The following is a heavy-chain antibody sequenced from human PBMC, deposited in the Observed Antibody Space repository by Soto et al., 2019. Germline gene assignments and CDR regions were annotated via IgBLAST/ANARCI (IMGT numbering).Heavy chain of an antibody. V-gene: IGHV1-69*06. CDR3: ARGDMVRGADDAFDI. CDR1: GGTFSSYS. J-gene: IGHJ3*02. D-gene: IGHD3-10*01. CDR2: IIPIFGTA. Sequence: SVKVSCKASGGTFSSYSISWVRQAPGQGLEWMGGIIPIFGTANYAQKFQGRVTITADKSTSTAYMELSSLRSEDTAVYYCARGDMVRGADDAFDIWGQGTMVTVSS.